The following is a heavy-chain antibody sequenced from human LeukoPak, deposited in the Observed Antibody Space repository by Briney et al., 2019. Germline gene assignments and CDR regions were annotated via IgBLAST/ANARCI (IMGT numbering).Heavy chain of an antibody. Sequence: SETLSLTCTVSGGSISSSSYYWGWIRQPPGKGLEWIGSIYYSGSTYYNPSLKSRVTISVDTSKNQFSLKLSSVTAADTAVYYCARGYGDYGGYWGQGTLVTVSS. CDR3: ARGYGDYGGY. CDR2: IYYSGST. J-gene: IGHJ4*02. V-gene: IGHV4-39*01. D-gene: IGHD4-17*01. CDR1: GGSISSSSYY.